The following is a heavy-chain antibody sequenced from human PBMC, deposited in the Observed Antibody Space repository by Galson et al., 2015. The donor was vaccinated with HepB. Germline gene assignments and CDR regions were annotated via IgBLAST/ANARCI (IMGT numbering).Heavy chain of an antibody. CDR1: GFTFSSYG. J-gene: IGHJ4*02. D-gene: IGHD5-12*01. CDR2: IWYDGSNK. Sequence: SLRPSCAASGFTFSSYGMHWVRQAPGKGLEWVAVIWYDGSNKYYADSVKGRFTISRDNSKNTLYLQMNSLRAEDTAVYYCARGHQTDIVATLVDYWGQGTLVTVSS. V-gene: IGHV3-33*01. CDR3: ARGHQTDIVATLVDY.